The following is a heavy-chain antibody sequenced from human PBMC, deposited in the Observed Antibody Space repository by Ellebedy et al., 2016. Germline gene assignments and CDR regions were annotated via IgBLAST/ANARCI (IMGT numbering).Heavy chain of an antibody. CDR2: IHSSSSTI. CDR1: GFTFSSHS. D-gene: IGHD3-10*01. CDR3: ARSSMVRGGDLFDY. V-gene: IGHV3-48*02. J-gene: IGHJ4*02. Sequence: GESLKISXAASGFTFSSHSMNWVRQAPGKGLEWVSYIHSSSSTIYYADSVKGRFTISRDNAKNSLYLQMNSLRDEDTAVYYCARSSMVRGGDLFDYWGQGALVTVSS.